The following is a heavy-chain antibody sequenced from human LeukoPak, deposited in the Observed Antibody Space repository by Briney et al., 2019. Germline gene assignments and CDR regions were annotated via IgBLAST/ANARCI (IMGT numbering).Heavy chain of an antibody. V-gene: IGHV1-18*01. Sequence: ASVKVSCKASGYTFTSYGISWVRQAPGQGLEWMGWISAYNGNTNYAQKLQGRVTMTTDTSTSTAYMELRSLRSDDAAVYYCAREMATILELDYWGQGTLVTVSS. J-gene: IGHJ4*02. CDR2: ISAYNGNT. CDR1: GYTFTSYG. CDR3: AREMATILELDY. D-gene: IGHD5-24*01.